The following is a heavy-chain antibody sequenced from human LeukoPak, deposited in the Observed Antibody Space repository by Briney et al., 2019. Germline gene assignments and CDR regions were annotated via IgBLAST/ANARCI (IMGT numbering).Heavy chain of an antibody. J-gene: IGHJ1*01. CDR2: INAANGNS. D-gene: IGHD6-19*01. V-gene: IGHV1-3*01. CDR1: GYTFSNFA. Sequence: GASVKVSCKASGYTFSNFAIRWVRQAPGQSLEWMGWINAANGNSVYSEKLQGRVTISRDTSASTAYMEVGSLKSEDTGIYFCARDFIAVGGSNLFLMVWGQGTLVTVSS. CDR3: ARDFIAVGGSNLFLMV.